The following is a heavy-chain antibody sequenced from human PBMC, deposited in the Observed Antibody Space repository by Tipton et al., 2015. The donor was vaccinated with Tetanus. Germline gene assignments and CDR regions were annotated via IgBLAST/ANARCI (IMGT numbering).Heavy chain of an antibody. CDR2: INSLGST. CDR1: GEALGSGDYF. CDR3: ARDHGITWGGMGYYYGMDV. V-gene: IGHV4-30-4*01. Sequence: GEALGSGDYFWSWLRQSPGGGLEWIGYINSLGSTWYNPSLKSRVTISVDTSKNQFSLRLSSVTAADTAVYYCARDHGITWGGMGYYYGMDVWGQGTTVTVSS. J-gene: IGHJ6*02. D-gene: IGHD3-16*01.